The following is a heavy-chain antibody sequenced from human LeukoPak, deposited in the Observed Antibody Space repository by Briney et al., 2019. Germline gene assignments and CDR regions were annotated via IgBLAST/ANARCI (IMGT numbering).Heavy chain of an antibody. Sequence: SETLSLTCAVYGGSFSGYYWSGIRQSPGKGLEWIGEINHSESADYNPSLKRRVTISVDTSKKQFSLKMRSVTAADTAVYYSARVVVSGRSSWGQGTLVTVSS. CDR1: GGSFSGYY. J-gene: IGHJ4*02. V-gene: IGHV4-34*01. CDR3: ARVVVSGRSS. D-gene: IGHD2-2*01. CDR2: INHSESA.